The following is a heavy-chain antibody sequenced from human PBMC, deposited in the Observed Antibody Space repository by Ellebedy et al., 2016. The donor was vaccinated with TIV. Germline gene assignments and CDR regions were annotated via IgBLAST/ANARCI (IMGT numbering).Heavy chain of an antibody. J-gene: IGHJ4*02. Sequence: GESLKISCAASGFTFSNYAMSWVRQAPGKGLEWVSGISGSGGSTYYAASVKGRFTISRDNSKNTVYMQMNSLRAEDTALYYCAKGKELLDYWGQGTLVTVSS. V-gene: IGHV3-23*01. CDR3: AKGKELLDY. CDR1: GFTFSNYA. CDR2: ISGSGGST. D-gene: IGHD1-26*01.